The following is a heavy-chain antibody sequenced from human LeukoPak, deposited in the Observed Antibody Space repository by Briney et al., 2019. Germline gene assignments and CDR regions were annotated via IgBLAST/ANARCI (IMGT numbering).Heavy chain of an antibody. V-gene: IGHV3-21*01. CDR3: ARDVGWLQSDY. J-gene: IGHJ4*02. CDR2: ISSSSSYI. Sequence: PGGSLRLSCAASGFTFSDYYMNWVRQAPGKGLEWVSSISSSSSYIYYADSVKGRFTISRDNAKNSVYLQISSPRPEDTAVYYCARDVGWLQSDYWGQGTLVTVSS. CDR1: GFTFSDYY. D-gene: IGHD5-24*01.